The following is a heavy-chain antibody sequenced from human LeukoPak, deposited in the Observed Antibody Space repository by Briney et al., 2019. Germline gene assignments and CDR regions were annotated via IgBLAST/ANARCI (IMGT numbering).Heavy chain of an antibody. CDR3: AKDWNDDSSGD. CDR2: ISYDGSNK. D-gene: IGHD3-22*01. CDR1: GFTFSSYG. Sequence: GGSLRLSCAASGFTFSSYGMHWVRQAPGKGLEWVAVISYDGSNKYYADSVKGRFTISRDNSKNTLYLQMNSLRAEDTAVYYCAKDWNDDSSGDWGQGTLVTVSS. V-gene: IGHV3-30*18. J-gene: IGHJ4*02.